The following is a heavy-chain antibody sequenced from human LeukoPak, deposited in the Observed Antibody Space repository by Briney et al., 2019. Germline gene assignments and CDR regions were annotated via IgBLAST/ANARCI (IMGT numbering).Heavy chain of an antibody. CDR2: IYTSGST. V-gene: IGHV4-4*07. D-gene: IGHD2-2*01. CDR1: GGSISSYY. CDR3: ARDRQGCSSTSCYYWFDP. Sequence: SETLSLTCTVSGGSISSYYWGWIRQPAGKGLEWIGRIYTSGSTNYNPSLKSRVTMSVDTSKNQFSLKLSSVTAADTAVYYCARDRQGCSSTSCYYWFDPWGQGTLVTVSS. J-gene: IGHJ5*02.